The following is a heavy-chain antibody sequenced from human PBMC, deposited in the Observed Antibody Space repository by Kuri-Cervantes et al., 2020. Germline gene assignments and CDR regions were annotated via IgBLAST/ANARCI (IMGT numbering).Heavy chain of an antibody. Sequence: SETLSLTCTVSGGSISSYYWSWIRQPAGKGLEWIGRIYTSGSTNYNPSLKSRVTMSVDTSKNQFSLKLSSVTAADTAVYYCARGVVVTDLRGFYYFDYWGQGTLVTVSS. D-gene: IGHD2-21*02. CDR2: IYTSGST. CDR1: GGSISSYY. CDR3: ARGVVVTDLRGFYYFDY. J-gene: IGHJ4*02. V-gene: IGHV4-4*07.